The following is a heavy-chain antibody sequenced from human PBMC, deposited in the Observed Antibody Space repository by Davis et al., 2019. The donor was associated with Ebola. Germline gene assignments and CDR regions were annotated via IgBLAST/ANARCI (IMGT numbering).Heavy chain of an antibody. Sequence: AASVKVPCNASGYTFTSYGISWVRQAPGQGLEWMGWISAYNGNTNYAQKLQGRVTMTTDTSTSTAYMGLRSLRSDDTAVYYCARVRLRRQFDYWGQGTLVTVSS. CDR1: GYTFTSYG. CDR2: ISAYNGNT. J-gene: IGHJ4*02. V-gene: IGHV1-18*01. CDR3: ARVRLRRQFDY. D-gene: IGHD3-16*01.